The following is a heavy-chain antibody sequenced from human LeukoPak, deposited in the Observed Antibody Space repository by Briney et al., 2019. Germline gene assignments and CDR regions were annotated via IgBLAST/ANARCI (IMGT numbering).Heavy chain of an antibody. CDR2: IYPGDSDT. Sequence: GESLKISCKGSGYSFTNYWIGWVRQMPGKGLEWMGIIYPGDSDTRYSPSFQGQVTISADKSISTAYLQWSSLKASDTAMYYCARQGSARVRGVIKNWFDPWGQGTLVTVSS. D-gene: IGHD3-10*01. J-gene: IGHJ5*02. CDR1: GYSFTNYW. CDR3: ARQGSARVRGVIKNWFDP. V-gene: IGHV5-51*01.